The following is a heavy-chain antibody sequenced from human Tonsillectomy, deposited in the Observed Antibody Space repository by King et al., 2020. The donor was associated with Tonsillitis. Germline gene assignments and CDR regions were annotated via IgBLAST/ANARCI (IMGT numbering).Heavy chain of an antibody. J-gene: IGHJ3*02. D-gene: IGHD6-19*01. CDR2: IYYSGST. CDR3: ASFRAVAGNDAFDI. Sequence: VQLQESGPGLVKPSETLSLTCTVSGGSVSSGSYYWSWIRQPPGKGLEWIRYIYYSGSTNYNPSLKSRVTISVDTSKNQFSLKLSSVTAADTAVYYCASFRAVAGNDAFDIWGQGTMVTVSS. V-gene: IGHV4-61*01. CDR1: GGSVSSGSYY.